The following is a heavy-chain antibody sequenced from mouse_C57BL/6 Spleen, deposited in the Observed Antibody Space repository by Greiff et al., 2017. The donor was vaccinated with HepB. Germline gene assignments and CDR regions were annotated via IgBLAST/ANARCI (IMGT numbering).Heavy chain of an antibody. CDR1: GYTFTSYW. CDR2: INPCNGGT. D-gene: IGHD2-4*01. Sequence: VQLQQPGTELVKPGASVKLSCKASGYTFTSYWMHWVKQRPGQGLEWIGNINPCNGGTNYNENFKSKSTLTVDKSSNTAYMQLRSLTSADSAVYYCARREITTLDYWGQGTTLPVPS. V-gene: IGHV1-53*01. J-gene: IGHJ2*01. CDR3: ARREITTLDY.